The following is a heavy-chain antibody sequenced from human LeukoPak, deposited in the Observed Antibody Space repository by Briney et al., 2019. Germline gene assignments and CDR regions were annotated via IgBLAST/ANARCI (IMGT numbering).Heavy chain of an antibody. D-gene: IGHD3-10*01. CDR3: ARDSVDYGSGSKNLRDY. J-gene: IGHJ4*02. CDR2: ISSSSSTI. Sequence: GGSLRLSCAASGFTFSSYSMNWVRQAPGKGLEWVSYISSSSSTIYYADSVKGRFTISRDNAKNSLYLQMNSLRDEDTAVYYCARDSVDYGSGSKNLRDYWGQGTLVTVSS. CDR1: GFTFSSYS. V-gene: IGHV3-48*02.